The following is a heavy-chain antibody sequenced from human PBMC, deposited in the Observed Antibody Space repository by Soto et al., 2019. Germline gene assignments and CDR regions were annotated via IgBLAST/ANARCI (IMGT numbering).Heavy chain of an antibody. D-gene: IGHD1-1*01. Sequence: QVHLVQSGAEVKKPGASVKVSGKGSGYTFTTYGITWVRQAPGQGLGWMGWISAHNGNTNYAQKLQGRVTVTRDTSTSTAYMELRSPRSNATAVYYCARGRYGDYWGQGALVTVSS. V-gene: IGHV1-18*01. J-gene: IGHJ4*02. CDR2: ISAHNGNT. CDR3: ARGRYGDY. CDR1: GYTFTTYG.